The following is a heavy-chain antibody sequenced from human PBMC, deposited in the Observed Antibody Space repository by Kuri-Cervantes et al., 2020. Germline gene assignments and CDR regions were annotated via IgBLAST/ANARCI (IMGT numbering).Heavy chain of an antibody. Sequence: ASVKVSCKASGYTFTGYYMHWVRQAPGQGLEWMGIINPSGGSTSYAQKFQGRVTMTEDTSTDTAYMELSSLRSEDTAVYYCATESALTTLIRHPYYYYGMGVWGQGTTVTVSS. CDR1: GYTFTGYY. J-gene: IGHJ6*02. CDR2: INPSGGST. D-gene: IGHD1-1*01. CDR3: ATESALTTLIRHPYYYYGMGV. V-gene: IGHV1-46*01.